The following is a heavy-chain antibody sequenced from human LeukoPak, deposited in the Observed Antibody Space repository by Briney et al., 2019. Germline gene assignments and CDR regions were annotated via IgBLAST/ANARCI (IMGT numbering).Heavy chain of an antibody. D-gene: IGHD3-22*01. Sequence: ASVKVSCKASGYTFTSYYMHWVRQAPGQGLEWMGIINPSGGSTSYAQKFQGRVTMTRDTSTSTVYMELSNLRSEDTAVHYCARDRYYDSSGYSNFDYWGQGTLVTVSS. V-gene: IGHV1-46*01. CDR1: GYTFTSYY. CDR3: ARDRYYDSSGYSNFDY. J-gene: IGHJ4*02. CDR2: INPSGGST.